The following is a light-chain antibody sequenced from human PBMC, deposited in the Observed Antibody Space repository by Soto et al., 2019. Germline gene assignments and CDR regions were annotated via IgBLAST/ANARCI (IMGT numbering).Light chain of an antibody. CDR1: QTVGNNY. CDR3: RQSATSPRT. V-gene: IGKV3-20*01. CDR2: GAS. Sequence: EIVLTQSPGTLSLSPGERATLSCRASQTVGNNYLDWYQQKPGQAPRLLIYGASSRATVIPDRFSGSGSGTDFTLTISRVEPEDFAVYYCRQSATSPRTFGQGTNVEIK. J-gene: IGKJ1*01.